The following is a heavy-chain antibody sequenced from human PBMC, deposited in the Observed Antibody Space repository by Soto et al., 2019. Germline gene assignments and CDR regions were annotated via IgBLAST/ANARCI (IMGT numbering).Heavy chain of an antibody. D-gene: IGHD2-2*01. J-gene: IGHJ6*02. CDR2: INSYGTTT. CDR1: GFTFSNTW. CDR3: ATDGSYAQHV. V-gene: IGHV3-74*01. Sequence: LRLSCAASGFTFSNTWIHLVRQAPCKGLVWVSHINSYGTTTTYADSVKGRFTISRDNAKNTVHLQMNSLRAEDTAVYYCATDGSYAQHVWGQGTTVTVS.